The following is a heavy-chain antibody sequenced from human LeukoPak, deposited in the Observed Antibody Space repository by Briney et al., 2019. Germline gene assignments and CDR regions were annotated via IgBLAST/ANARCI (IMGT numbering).Heavy chain of an antibody. D-gene: IGHD6-19*01. CDR3: ARGALADMYYFDY. CDR1: GGTFSSYA. Sequence: SVKVSCKASGGTFSSYAISWVRQAPGQGLEWVGGIIPIFGTANYAQKFQGRVTITADESTSTAYMELSSLRSEDMAVYYCARGALADMYYFDYWGQGTLVTVSS. J-gene: IGHJ4*02. V-gene: IGHV1-69*13. CDR2: IIPIFGTA.